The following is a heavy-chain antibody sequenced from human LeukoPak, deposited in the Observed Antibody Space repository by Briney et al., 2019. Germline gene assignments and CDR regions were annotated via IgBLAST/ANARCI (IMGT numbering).Heavy chain of an antibody. J-gene: IGHJ4*02. CDR1: GFIFSSYE. D-gene: IGHD5-12*01. CDR3: ARAHAGYDY. CDR2: ISKGGSTI. Sequence: GGSLRLFCATSGFIFSSYEMNWLRQAPGKGLEWVFYISKGGSTIFYADPVKGRFTISRDNAKHSLYLQMNSLRAEDTAVYYCARAHAGYDYWGQGALVTVSS. V-gene: IGHV3-48*03.